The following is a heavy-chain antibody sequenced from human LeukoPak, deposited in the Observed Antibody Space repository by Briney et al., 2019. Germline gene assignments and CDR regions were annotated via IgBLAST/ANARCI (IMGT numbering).Heavy chain of an antibody. CDR3: ARVQLPLPLGYFDY. CDR2: ISAYNGNT. J-gene: IGHJ4*02. V-gene: IGHV1-18*01. D-gene: IGHD2-2*01. CDR1: GYTFTRYG. Sequence: GASVKVSCKASGYTFTRYGISWVRQAPGQGLEWMGWISAYNGNTNYAQKLQGRVTMTTDTSTSTAYMELRSLRSDDTAVYFCARVQLPLPLGYFDYWGQGTLVTVSS.